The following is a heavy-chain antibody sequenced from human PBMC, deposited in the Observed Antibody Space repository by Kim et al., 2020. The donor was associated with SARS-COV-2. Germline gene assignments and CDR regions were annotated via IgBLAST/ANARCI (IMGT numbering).Heavy chain of an antibody. V-gene: IGHV3-7*04. J-gene: IGHJ4*02. CDR3: ARIRGYSYAFDY. Sequence: YVDSVKGRFTIARDNAKNSLYLQMNSRRAEDTAVYYCARIRGYSYAFDYWGQGTLVTVSS. D-gene: IGHD5-18*01.